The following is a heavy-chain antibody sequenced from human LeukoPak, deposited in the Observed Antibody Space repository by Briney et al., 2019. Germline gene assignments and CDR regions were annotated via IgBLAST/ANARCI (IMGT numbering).Heavy chain of an antibody. CDR2: ISDDSNHK. Sequence: GGSLRLSCAASGFSFSDFAMHWVRQAPGKGLEWVAVISDDSNHKYYSNSVRGRFSISRDNSKNTLYLEMNSLRAEDTAMYYCAKDMIWGPPDYFDYWGQGTLVTVSS. CDR1: GFSFSDFA. CDR3: AKDMIWGPPDYFDY. V-gene: IGHV3-30*04. J-gene: IGHJ4*02. D-gene: IGHD3-16*01.